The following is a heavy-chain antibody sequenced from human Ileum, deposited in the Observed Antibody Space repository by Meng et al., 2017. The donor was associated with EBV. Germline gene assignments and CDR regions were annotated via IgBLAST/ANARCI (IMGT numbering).Heavy chain of an antibody. CDR3: ARDPAYPRGLFDS. J-gene: IGHJ4*02. V-gene: IGHV4-39*07. Sequence: RAQEAASGWGKHCCALSLPYSLSVYSSSNSDHYLNWIRRSPGKGLEWIASIYRSGSSYFDPSLKSRVSLSLDTSKNQFSLKLSSVTAADTALYYCARDPAYPRGLFDSWGQGILVTVSS. D-gene: IGHD3-10*01. CDR2: IYRSGSS. CDR1: VYSSSNSDHY.